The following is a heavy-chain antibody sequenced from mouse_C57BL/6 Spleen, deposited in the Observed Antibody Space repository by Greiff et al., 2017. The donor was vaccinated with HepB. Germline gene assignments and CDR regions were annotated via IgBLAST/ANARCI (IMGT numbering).Heavy chain of an antibody. Sequence: DVQLVESGGGLVKPGGSLKLSCAASGFTFSSYAMSWVRQTPEKRLEWVATISDGGSYTYYPDNVKGRFTISRDNAKNNLYLQMSHLKSEDTAMYYCARDRNYRFAYWGQGTLVTVSA. V-gene: IGHV5-4*01. CDR1: GFTFSSYA. CDR3: ARDRNYRFAY. CDR2: ISDGGSYT. J-gene: IGHJ3*01. D-gene: IGHD2-1*01.